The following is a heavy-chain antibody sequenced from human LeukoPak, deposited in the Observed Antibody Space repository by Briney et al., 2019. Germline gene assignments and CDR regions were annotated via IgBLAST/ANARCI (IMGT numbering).Heavy chain of an antibody. V-gene: IGHV3-64*01. D-gene: IGHD4-17*01. Sequence: GGSLRLSCAASGFTFSSYGMSWVRQAPGKGLEYVSAISASGGHTYYANSVKGRFTISRDNSKNTLYLQMGSLRAEDMAVYYCARVGDNDAFDIWGQGTMVTVSP. CDR2: ISASGGHT. CDR3: ARVGDNDAFDI. CDR1: GFTFSSYG. J-gene: IGHJ3*02.